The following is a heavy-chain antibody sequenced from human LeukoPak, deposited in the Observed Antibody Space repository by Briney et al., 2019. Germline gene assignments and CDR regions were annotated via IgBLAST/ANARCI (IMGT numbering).Heavy chain of an antibody. CDR2: IDPSDSYT. CDR1: GYSLTGYW. CDR3: ARISGSNWFDP. D-gene: IGHD3-10*01. Sequence: GESLKISCKGSGYSLTGYWISWVRQMPGKGLEWMGRIDPSDSYTNYSPSFQGHVTISADKSISTAYLQWSSLKASDTAMCYCARISGSNWFDPWGQGTLVTVSS. V-gene: IGHV5-10-1*01. J-gene: IGHJ5*02.